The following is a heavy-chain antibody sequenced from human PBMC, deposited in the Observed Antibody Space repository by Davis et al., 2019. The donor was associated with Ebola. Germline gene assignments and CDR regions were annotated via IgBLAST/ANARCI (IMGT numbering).Heavy chain of an antibody. J-gene: IGHJ5*02. CDR2: IYYTGSP. CDR1: GGSVTSPSHY. CDR3: VANSSSSPWFDP. D-gene: IGHD6-6*01. V-gene: IGHV4-39*07. Sequence: PSETLSLTCSVSGGSVTSPSHYWGWIRQPPGKGLEWIATIYYTGSPYLNPSLKSRVTISLDTSKNHCSLNLQSVTAADTAVYYCVANSSSSPWFDPWGQGTQVTVSS.